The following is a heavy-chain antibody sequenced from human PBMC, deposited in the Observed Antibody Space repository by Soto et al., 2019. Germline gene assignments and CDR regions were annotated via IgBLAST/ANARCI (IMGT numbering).Heavy chain of an antibody. J-gene: IGHJ6*04. CDR2: VSHSGST. CDR3: ANTRGLGLLDA. D-gene: IGHD2-2*01. V-gene: IGHV4-4*02. CDR1: GGSISSRNR. Sequence: QVHLLESGPGLVKPSGTLSLTCTVSGGSISSRNRWSWVRQSPGKGLEWIGEVSHSGSTNSNPSLKSRVTISLVKSNHPFSLTLESMTAADAAVYFCANTRGLGLLDAWGKGTTVVVSS.